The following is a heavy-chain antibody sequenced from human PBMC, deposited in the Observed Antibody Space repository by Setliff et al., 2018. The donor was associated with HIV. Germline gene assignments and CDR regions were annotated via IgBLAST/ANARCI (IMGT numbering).Heavy chain of an antibody. CDR2: ISAYNGNT. CDR3: ARGWGAERWLQLDPRYFDL. J-gene: IGHJ2*01. D-gene: IGHD5-12*01. V-gene: IGHV1-18*01. Sequence: ASVKVSCKASGYTFTSYGISWVRQAPGQGLEWMGWISAYNGNTNYAQKLQGRVTMTRNTSISTAYMELSSLRSEDTAVYYCARGWGAERWLQLDPRYFDLWGRGTLVTVSS. CDR1: GYTFTSYG.